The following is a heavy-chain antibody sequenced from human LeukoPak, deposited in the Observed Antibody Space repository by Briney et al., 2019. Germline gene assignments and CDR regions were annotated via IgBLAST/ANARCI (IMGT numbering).Heavy chain of an antibody. V-gene: IGHV3-48*01. D-gene: IGHD3-3*01. CDR1: GFTFSSYS. Sequence: GGSLRLSCAASGFTFSSYSMNWVRQAPGKGLEWVSYIGSSSSTIYYADSVKGRFTISRDNAKNSLYLQMNSLRAEVTAVYYCARDTYYDFWSGYPRPFDYWGQGTLVTVS. CDR3: ARDTYYDFWSGYPRPFDY. J-gene: IGHJ4*02. CDR2: IGSSSSTI.